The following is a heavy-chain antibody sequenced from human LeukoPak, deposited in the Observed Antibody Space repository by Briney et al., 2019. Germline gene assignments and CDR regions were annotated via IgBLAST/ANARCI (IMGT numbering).Heavy chain of an antibody. V-gene: IGHV3-66*01. Sequence: PGGSLRLSCAASGITFSSNHMTWVRQAPGKGLEWVSVIYDGGSTSYADSVKGRFIISRDNSKNTLYLQMNSLRGEDTAVYYCARFYGVPGGWFDPWGQGTLVTVSS. CDR1: GITFSSNH. D-gene: IGHD4-17*01. CDR3: ARFYGVPGGWFDP. J-gene: IGHJ5*02. CDR2: IYDGGST.